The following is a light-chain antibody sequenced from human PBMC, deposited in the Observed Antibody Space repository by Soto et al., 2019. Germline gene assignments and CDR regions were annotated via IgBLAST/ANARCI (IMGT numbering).Light chain of an antibody. Sequence: DIQMTQSPSTLCASVGDRVTITCRAGQSISTWLAWYQQKPGKAPKLLIYKASSLESGVPSRFSGSGSGTELTLTISSLQPDDFATYYCQQYNSYPWTFGQGTKVEIK. CDR3: QQYNSYPWT. CDR1: QSISTW. CDR2: KAS. J-gene: IGKJ1*01. V-gene: IGKV1-5*03.